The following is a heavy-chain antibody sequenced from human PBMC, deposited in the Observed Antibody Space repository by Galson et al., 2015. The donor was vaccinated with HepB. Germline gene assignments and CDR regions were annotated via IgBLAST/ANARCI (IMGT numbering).Heavy chain of an antibody. CDR3: ARGAPYYYDSRSGAFDI. Sequence: SLRLSCAASGFTFSSYGMHWVRQAPGKGLEWVAFIRYDGSNKYYADSVKGRFTISRDNSKNTLYLQMNSLRAEDTAVYYCARGAPYYYDSRSGAFDIWGQGTMVTVSS. J-gene: IGHJ3*02. D-gene: IGHD3-22*01. V-gene: IGHV3-30*02. CDR1: GFTFSSYG. CDR2: IRYDGSNK.